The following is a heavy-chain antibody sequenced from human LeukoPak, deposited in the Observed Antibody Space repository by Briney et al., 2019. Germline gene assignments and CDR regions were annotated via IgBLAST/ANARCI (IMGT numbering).Heavy chain of an antibody. J-gene: IGHJ2*01. V-gene: IGHV1-8*03. Sequence: GASVKVSCKASGYTFTTYDVTWLRHSIGQGLEWMGSMNPKSGITGYAQKFQDRVAITTNNSLTTTYMELSGLTTEDTGIYYCARGRLAGWVTFGSWYFDLWGRGTLVTVSS. CDR2: MNPKSGIT. CDR3: ARGRLAGWVTFGSWYFDL. D-gene: IGHD3-3*01. CDR1: GYTFTTYD.